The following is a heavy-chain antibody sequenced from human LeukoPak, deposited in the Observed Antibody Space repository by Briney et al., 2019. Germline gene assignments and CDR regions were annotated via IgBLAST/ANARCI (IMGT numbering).Heavy chain of an antibody. CDR3: ARAQLGYCSSTSCYYYYYYMDV. CDR1: GFTFSSYG. CDR2: IWYDGSNK. Sequence: AGRSLRLSCAASGFTFSSYGMHWVRQAPGKGLEWVAVIWYDGSNKYYADSVKGRFTTSRDNSKNTLYLQMNSLRAEDTAVYYCARAQLGYCSSTSCYYYYYYMDVWGKGTTVTVSS. D-gene: IGHD2-2*01. J-gene: IGHJ6*03. V-gene: IGHV3-33*01.